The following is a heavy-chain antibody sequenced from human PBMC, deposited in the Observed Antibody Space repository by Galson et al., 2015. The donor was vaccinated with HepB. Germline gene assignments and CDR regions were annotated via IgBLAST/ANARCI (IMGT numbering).Heavy chain of an antibody. V-gene: IGHV1-2*02. J-gene: IGHJ4*02. CDR2: INPNSGGT. Sequence: SVKVSCKASGYTFTGYYIHWVRQAPGQGIEWMGWINPNSGGTNYAQKFQGRVTMTRDTSVSTAYMELSRLRSDDTAVYYCARDQDGWAFDYWGQGTLVTVSS. D-gene: IGHD5-24*01. CDR3: ARDQDGWAFDY. CDR1: GYTFTGYY.